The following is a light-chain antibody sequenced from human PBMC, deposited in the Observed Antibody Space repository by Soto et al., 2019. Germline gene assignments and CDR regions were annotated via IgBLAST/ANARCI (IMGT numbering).Light chain of an antibody. CDR1: KGINNY. CDR3: QQYNSYPWT. CDR2: ATS. V-gene: IGKV1-16*01. Sequence: DIQMTQSPPSLSASVGDGVTITCRASKGINNYLAWFQQQPGTAPKPLIYATSTLHSGVPSRFTGSGSGTEFTLTITSLQPEDFVTYSCQQYNSYPWTFGQGTKVEVK. J-gene: IGKJ1*01.